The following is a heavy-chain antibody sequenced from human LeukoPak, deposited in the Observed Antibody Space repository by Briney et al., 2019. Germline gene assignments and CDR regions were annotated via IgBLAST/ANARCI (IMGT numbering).Heavy chain of an antibody. D-gene: IGHD4-17*01. CDR1: GGTFSSYA. V-gene: IGHV1-69*05. J-gene: IGHJ4*02. CDR2: IIPIFGTA. CDR3: ASWAVTHSDY. Sequence: ASVKVSCKASGGTFSSYAISWVRQAPGQGLEWMGRIIPIFGTANYAQKFQGRVTITTDESTSTAYMELSRLRSDDTAVYYCASWAVTHSDYWGQGTLVTVSS.